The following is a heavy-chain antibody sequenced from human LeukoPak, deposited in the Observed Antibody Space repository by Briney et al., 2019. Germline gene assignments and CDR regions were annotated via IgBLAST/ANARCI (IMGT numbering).Heavy chain of an antibody. J-gene: IGHJ3*02. V-gene: IGHV1-69*04. CDR1: GGTLSSYA. Sequence: GASVKVSCKASGGTLSSYAISWVRQAPGQGLEWMGRIIPILGIANYAQKFQGRVTITADKSTSTAYMELSSLRSEDTAVYYCARSGGVVVAATTNAFDIWGQGTMVTVSS. CDR3: ARSGGVVVAATTNAFDI. CDR2: IIPILGIA. D-gene: IGHD2-15*01.